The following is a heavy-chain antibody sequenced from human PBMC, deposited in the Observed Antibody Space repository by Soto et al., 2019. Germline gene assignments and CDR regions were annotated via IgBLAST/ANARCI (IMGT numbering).Heavy chain of an antibody. CDR1: GYTFTSYD. D-gene: IGHD1-26*01. CDR2: RNPNSGNT. Sequence: QVQLVQSGAEAKKTGASVKVSCKASGYTFTSYDINWVRQATGQGLEWMGWRNPNSGNTGYVQKFHGRVTMTRNTSRSTDYLELSSLRSEDTAVYYCARVLGMYRKGTYSRGHVDFWGQGTLVTVS. CDR3: ARVLGMYRKGTYSRGHVDF. V-gene: IGHV1-8*01. J-gene: IGHJ4*02.